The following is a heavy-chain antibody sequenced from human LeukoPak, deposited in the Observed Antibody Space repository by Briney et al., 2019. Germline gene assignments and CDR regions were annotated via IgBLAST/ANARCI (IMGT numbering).Heavy chain of an antibody. J-gene: IGHJ6*03. CDR2: FDPEDGET. D-gene: IGHD1-26*01. V-gene: IGHV1-24*01. Sequence: ASVRVSCTVSGYTLTELSMHWVRQAPGKGREWMGGFDPEDGETIYAQKFQGRVTMTEDTSTDTAYMELSSLRSEDTAVYYCATDSGSYTRDYYYYYMVVWGKGTTVTVSS. CDR1: GYTLTELS. CDR3: ATDSGSYTRDYYYYYMVV.